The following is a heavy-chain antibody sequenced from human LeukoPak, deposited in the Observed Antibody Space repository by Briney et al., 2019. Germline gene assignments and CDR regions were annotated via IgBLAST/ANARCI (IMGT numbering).Heavy chain of an antibody. CDR3: ARGGYYYDSSGDDY. J-gene: IGHJ4*02. CDR1: GGSFSGYY. Sequence: SETLSLTCAVYGGSFSGYYWSWIRQPPGKGLEWIGEINHSGSTNYNPSLKSRVTISADTSKNQFSLKLSSVTAADTAVYYCARGGYYYDSSGDDYWGQGTLVTVSS. D-gene: IGHD3-22*01. CDR2: INHSGST. V-gene: IGHV4-34*01.